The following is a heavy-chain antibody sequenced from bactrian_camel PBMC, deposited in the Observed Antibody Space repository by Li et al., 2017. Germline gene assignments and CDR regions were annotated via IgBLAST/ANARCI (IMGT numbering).Heavy chain of an antibody. D-gene: IGHD6*01. CDR2: LDNYGST. CDR1: GSTSIHYC. J-gene: IGHJ4*01. V-gene: IGHV3S67*01. Sequence: VQLVESGGGSVQAGGSLRLSCKVSGSTSIHYCMGWFRQAPGKEREGVASLDNYGSTYYADSVKGRFTVSRDNVQKSLYLQMNSLKPEDSALYYCAADTVNLQMARWYTYWGQGTQVTVS. CDR3: AADTVNLQMARWYTY.